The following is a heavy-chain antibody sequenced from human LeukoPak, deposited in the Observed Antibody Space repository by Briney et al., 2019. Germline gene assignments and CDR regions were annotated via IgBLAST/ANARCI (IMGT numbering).Heavy chain of an antibody. CDR1: GYPVISDV. J-gene: IGHJ4*02. V-gene: IGHV1-3*01. Sequence: ASVKVSCKASGYPVISDVIHWVRQAPGQRLEWMGWINPDNGNAEYSQKFQGRITITRDPSATTAYMELSSLRSEDMAMYYCAKDRGGTGDFDYWGPGTLVTVSS. CDR2: INPDNGNA. D-gene: IGHD3-10*01. CDR3: AKDRGGTGDFDY.